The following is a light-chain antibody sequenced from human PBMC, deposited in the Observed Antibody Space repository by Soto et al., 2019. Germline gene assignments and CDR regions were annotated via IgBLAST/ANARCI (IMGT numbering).Light chain of an antibody. Sequence: DVVLTQSPLSLPVTPGEPASISCRSSQSLLYSNGYIYLDWYVQKPGQSPQLLIFLGSNRASGVPDRFSGSVSGTDSTLSISRAEAADVGVSYCMQARQSHRTFGGGTKVEIK. CDR2: LGS. V-gene: IGKV2-28*01. J-gene: IGKJ4*01. CDR1: QSLLYSNGYIY. CDR3: MQARQSHRT.